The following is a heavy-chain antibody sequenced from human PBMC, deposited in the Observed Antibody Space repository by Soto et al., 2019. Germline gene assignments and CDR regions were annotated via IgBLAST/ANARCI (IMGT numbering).Heavy chain of an antibody. CDR2: IIPIFGTA. Sequence: QVQLVQSGAEVKKPGSSVKVSCKASGGTFSSYAISWVRQAPGQGLEWMGGIIPIFGTANYAQKFQGRVTITADESTSTAYMELSSLRSEDTAVYYCARGPLEAVARDYYYGMDVWGQGTTVTVSS. D-gene: IGHD6-19*01. V-gene: IGHV1-69*01. CDR3: ARGPLEAVARDYYYGMDV. J-gene: IGHJ6*02. CDR1: GGTFSSYA.